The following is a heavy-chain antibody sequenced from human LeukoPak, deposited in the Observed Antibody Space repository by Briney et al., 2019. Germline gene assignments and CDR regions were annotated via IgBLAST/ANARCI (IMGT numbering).Heavy chain of an antibody. J-gene: IGHJ4*02. D-gene: IGHD3-22*01. Sequence: GGSLGLSCAASGFTFSSYSMNWVRQAPGKGLEWVSSISSSSSYIYYADSVKGRFTISRDNAKNSLYLQMNSLRAEDTAVYYCARDRRGEGYYYDSSGYYPTPLFDYWGQGTLVTVSS. CDR2: ISSSSSYI. CDR1: GFTFSSYS. V-gene: IGHV3-21*01. CDR3: ARDRRGEGYYYDSSGYYPTPLFDY.